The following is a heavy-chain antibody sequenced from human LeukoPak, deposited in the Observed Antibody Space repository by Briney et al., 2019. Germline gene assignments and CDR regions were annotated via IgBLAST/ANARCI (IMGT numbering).Heavy chain of an antibody. Sequence: GASVKVSCKASGGTFSSYAISWVRQAPGQGLEWMGRIIPIFGTANYAQKFQGGVTITTDESTSTAYMELSSLRSEDTAVYYCARELIVGAVDYWGQGTLVTVSS. J-gene: IGHJ4*02. D-gene: IGHD1-26*01. V-gene: IGHV1-69*05. CDR1: GGTFSSYA. CDR3: ARELIVGAVDY. CDR2: IIPIFGTA.